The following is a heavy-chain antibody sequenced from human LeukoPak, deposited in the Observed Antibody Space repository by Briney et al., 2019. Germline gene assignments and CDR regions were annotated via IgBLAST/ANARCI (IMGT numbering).Heavy chain of an antibody. V-gene: IGHV3-30-3*01. CDR2: ISYDGSNK. D-gene: IGHD6-13*01. J-gene: IGHJ6*02. Sequence: GGSLRLSCAASGFTFSSYAMHWIRQAPGKGLEWVAVISYDGSNKYYADSVKGRFTISRDNSKNTLYLQMNSLRAEDTAVYYCARGGSSSWYALYYYYYGMDVWGQGTTVTVSS. CDR3: ARGGSSSWYALYYYYYGMDV. CDR1: GFTFSSYA.